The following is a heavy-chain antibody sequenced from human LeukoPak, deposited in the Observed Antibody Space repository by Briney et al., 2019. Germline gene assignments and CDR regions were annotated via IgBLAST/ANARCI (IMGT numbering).Heavy chain of an antibody. CDR3: ARGMAPDAFDI. V-gene: IGHV4-59*01. J-gene: IGHJ3*02. D-gene: IGHD2-8*01. Sequence: PSETLSLTCTVSGGSISSYYWSWIRQPPGKGLEWIGYIYYSGSTNYNPSLKSRVTISVDTSKNQFSLKLSSVTAADTAVYYCARGMAPDAFDILGQGTMVTVSS. CDR2: IYYSGST. CDR1: GGSISSYY.